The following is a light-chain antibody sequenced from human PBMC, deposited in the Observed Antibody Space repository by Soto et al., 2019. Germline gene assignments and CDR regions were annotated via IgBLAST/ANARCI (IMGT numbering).Light chain of an antibody. Sequence: DIGMTQYPSTLSVSPGDRVTLSCRASQTVSNYLAWYQQKPGQAPSLLFYSSSTMATGVPSRFSGSRSGTDFTLTISSLQSEDFAVYYCQQYNSWPLTFGGGTKVQTK. CDR2: SSS. V-gene: IGKV3-15*01. CDR3: QQYNSWPLT. J-gene: IGKJ4*01. CDR1: QTVSNY.